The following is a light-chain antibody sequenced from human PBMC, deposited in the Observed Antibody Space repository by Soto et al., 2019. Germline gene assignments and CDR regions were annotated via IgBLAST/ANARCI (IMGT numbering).Light chain of an antibody. CDR3: QQYGDSYWT. V-gene: IGKV3-20*01. CDR2: GAS. Sequence: EIVLTQSPGTLSLSPGDRATLSCRASQSVNSDYLAWYQQKPDQAPRLLIHGASSRATGIPDRFSGSGSVTDFTLTISRLEPEDFAVYYCQQYGDSYWTFGQGTKVDI. J-gene: IGKJ1*01. CDR1: QSVNSDY.